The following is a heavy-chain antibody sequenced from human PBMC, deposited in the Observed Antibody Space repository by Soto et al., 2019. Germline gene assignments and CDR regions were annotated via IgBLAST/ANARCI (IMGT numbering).Heavy chain of an antibody. J-gene: IGHJ4*02. Sequence: GGSLRLSCAASGFTFSSYAMSWVRQAPGKGLEWVSAISGSGGSTYYADSVKGRFTISRDNSKNTLYLQMNSLRAEDTAVYYCASLIAARLAFDYWGQGTLVTVSS. CDR3: ASLIAARLAFDY. CDR1: GFTFSSYA. CDR2: ISGSGGST. V-gene: IGHV3-23*01. D-gene: IGHD6-6*01.